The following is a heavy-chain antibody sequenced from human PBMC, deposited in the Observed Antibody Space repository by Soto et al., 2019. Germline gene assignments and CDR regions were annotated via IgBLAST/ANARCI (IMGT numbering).Heavy chain of an antibody. Sequence: GGSLRLSCAASGFTFSSYAMHWVRQAPGKGLEWVAVISYDGSNKYYADSVKGRFTISRDNSKNTLYLQMNSLRAEDTAVYYCARGYCSGGCCYSQKLRYYGMDVWGQGTTVTVSS. V-gene: IGHV3-30-3*01. CDR1: GFTFSSYA. CDR2: ISYDGSNK. CDR3: ARGYCSGGCCYSQKLRYYGMDV. J-gene: IGHJ6*02. D-gene: IGHD2-15*01.